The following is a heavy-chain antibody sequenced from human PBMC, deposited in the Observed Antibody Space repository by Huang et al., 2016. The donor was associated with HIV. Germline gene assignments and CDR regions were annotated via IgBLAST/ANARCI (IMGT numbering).Heavy chain of an antibody. J-gene: IGHJ3*02. CDR1: GFPFSSYW. Sequence: EVQLEESGGGLVQPGGSLRLSCAASGFPFSSYWMHWVRQAPGTGRVWGSRIRRDGRSTSYAGSVKGRFTISRDNSKNTLYLQRNGLRAEDTAVYYCARTYYYDSSGVDPRRAFDIWGQGTMVTVSS. D-gene: IGHD3-22*01. V-gene: IGHV3-74*01. CDR2: IRRDGRST. CDR3: ARTYYYDSSGVDPRRAFDI.